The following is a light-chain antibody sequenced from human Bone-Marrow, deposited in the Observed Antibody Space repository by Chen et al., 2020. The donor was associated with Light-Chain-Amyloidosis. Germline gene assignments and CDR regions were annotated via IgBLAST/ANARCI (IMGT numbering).Light chain of an antibody. J-gene: IGLJ3*02. CDR3: QVWDRSSDRPV. V-gene: IGLV3-21*02. CDR2: DDS. Sequence: SYVLTQPSSVSVAPGQTATIACGGNNIGSTSVHWYQQTPGQAPLLVVYDDSDRPSGIPERLSGSNAGNTATLNISRVEAGEEADYCCQVWDRSSDRPVFGGGTKLTVL. CDR1: NIGSTS.